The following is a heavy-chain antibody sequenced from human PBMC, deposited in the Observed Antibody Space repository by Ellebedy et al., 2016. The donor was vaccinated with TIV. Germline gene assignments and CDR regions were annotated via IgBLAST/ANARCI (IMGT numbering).Heavy chain of an antibody. V-gene: IGHV4-38-2*02. CDR1: GYSISSGYY. CDR3: ARTDPWQPIDD. J-gene: IGHJ4*02. Sequence: MPSETLSLTCTVSGYSISSGYYWGWIRQPPGKGLEWIATIYHNGNTYYNPSLKSRVTISVDTSKNQFSLKLDSVTAADTAVYYCARTDPWQPIDDWGQGILVSVSS. CDR2: IYHNGNT. D-gene: IGHD2-21*02.